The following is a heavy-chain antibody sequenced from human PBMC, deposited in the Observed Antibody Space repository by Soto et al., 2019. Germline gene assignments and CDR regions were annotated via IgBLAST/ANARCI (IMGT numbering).Heavy chain of an antibody. CDR3: ARHNYYYYYMDV. CDR2: IYYSGST. Sequence: PSETLSLTCTVSGGSISSYYWSWIRQPPGKGLEWIGYIYYSGSTNYNPSLKSRVTISVDTSKNQFSLKLSSVTAADTAVYYCARHNYYYYYMDVWGKGTTVTVSS. V-gene: IGHV4-59*08. CDR1: GGSISSYY. J-gene: IGHJ6*03.